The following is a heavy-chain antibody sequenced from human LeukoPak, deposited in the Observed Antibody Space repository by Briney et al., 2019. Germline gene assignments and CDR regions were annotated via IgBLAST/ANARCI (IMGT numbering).Heavy chain of an antibody. CDR2: ISGSGGST. V-gene: IGHV3-23*01. J-gene: IGHJ6*03. Sequence: GGSLRLSCAASGFTFSSYAMSWVRQAPGKGLEWVSAISGSGGSTYYADSVKGRFTISRDNSKTTLYLQINSLRTEDTAVYYCAKAANYYDSSAYYWYYYMDVWGKGTTVTVSS. D-gene: IGHD3-22*01. CDR1: GFTFSSYA. CDR3: AKAANYYDSSAYYWYYYMDV.